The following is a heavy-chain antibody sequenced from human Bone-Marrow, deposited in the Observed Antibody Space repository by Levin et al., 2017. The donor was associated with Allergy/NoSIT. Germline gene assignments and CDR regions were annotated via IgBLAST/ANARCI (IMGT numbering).Heavy chain of an antibody. J-gene: IGHJ4*02. CDR3: VRRAYSAAFED. D-gene: IGHD6-13*01. CDR2: INWSSDSI. V-gene: IGHV3-9*01. CDR1: GFIFDDYA. Sequence: SLKISCAASGFIFDDYAMHWVRQAPGKGLDWVSGINWSSDSIGYAESVKGRFTISRDNARNSLYLQMNSLTVEDTALYYCVRRAYSAAFEDWGQGTLVIVSS.